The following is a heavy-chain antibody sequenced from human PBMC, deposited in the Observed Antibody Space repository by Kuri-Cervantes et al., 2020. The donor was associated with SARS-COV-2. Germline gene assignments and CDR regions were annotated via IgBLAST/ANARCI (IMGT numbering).Heavy chain of an antibody. V-gene: IGHV3-20*04. CDR2: INRNGGST. J-gene: IGHJ3*02. Sequence: GESLKISCEASGLTFSSSWMSWVRQAPGKGLEWVSGINRNGGSTGYADSVKGRFTISRDNAKNSLYLQMNSLRAEDTALYYCARDRSQSSENAFDIWGQGTMVTVSS. D-gene: IGHD6-25*01. CDR3: ARDRSQSSENAFDI. CDR1: GLTFSSSW.